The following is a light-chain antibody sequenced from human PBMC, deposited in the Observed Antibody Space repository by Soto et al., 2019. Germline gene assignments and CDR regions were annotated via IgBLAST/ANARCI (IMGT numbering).Light chain of an antibody. CDR2: HAS. CDR3: EQSDNLPLT. Sequence: DTQMTQSPSSLSASVGDRVTITCQASQGIAKYLHWYQQKPGKAPKLLIYHASNLQTRVPSRVSGSGSGTDFTLTISSLQPEDIATYFCEQSDNLPLTFGGGTKVEIK. CDR1: QGIAKY. V-gene: IGKV1-33*01. J-gene: IGKJ4*01.